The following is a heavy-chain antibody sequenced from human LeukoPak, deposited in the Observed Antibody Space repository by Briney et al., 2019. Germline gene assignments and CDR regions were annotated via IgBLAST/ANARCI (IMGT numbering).Heavy chain of an antibody. Sequence: ASVKVSCKASGGTFSSYAISWVRQAPGQGLEWMGIINPSGGSTSYAQKFQGRVTMTRDTSTSTVYMELSSLRSEDTAVYYCARGPRFGVVIPSERFDPWGQGTLVTVSS. CDR1: GGTFSSYA. J-gene: IGHJ5*02. CDR3: ARGPRFGVVIPSERFDP. D-gene: IGHD3-3*01. CDR2: INPSGGST. V-gene: IGHV1-46*01.